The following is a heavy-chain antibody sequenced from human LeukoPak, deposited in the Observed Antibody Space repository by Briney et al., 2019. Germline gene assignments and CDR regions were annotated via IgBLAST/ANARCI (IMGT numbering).Heavy chain of an antibody. J-gene: IGHJ4*02. CDR1: GGSISSGGYS. Sequence: PSETLSLTCAVSGGSISSGGYSWSWIRQPPGKGLEWIVYIYHSGSTYYNPSLKSRVTISVDRSKNQFSLKLSSVTAADTAVYYCARDAPPYGAFDYWGQGTLVTVSS. V-gene: IGHV4-30-2*01. CDR3: ARDAPPYGAFDY. D-gene: IGHD4-17*01. CDR2: IYHSGST.